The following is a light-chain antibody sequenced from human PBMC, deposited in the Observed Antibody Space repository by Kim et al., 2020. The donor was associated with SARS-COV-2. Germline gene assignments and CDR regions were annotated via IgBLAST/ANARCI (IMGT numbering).Light chain of an antibody. V-gene: IGKV1-39*01. Sequence: DIQMTQSPSSLSASVGDRVTISCRASQSISNYLNWYQQKPGKAPKLLIYYASSLQSGVPSRFSGSGTGTDFTLTISSLQAEDFATYYCQQSYSTTWTFGQGTKVDIK. J-gene: IGKJ1*01. CDR1: QSISNY. CDR2: YAS. CDR3: QQSYSTTWT.